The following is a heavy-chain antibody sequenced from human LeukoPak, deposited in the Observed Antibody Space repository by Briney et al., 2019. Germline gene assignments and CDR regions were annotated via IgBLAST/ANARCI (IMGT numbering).Heavy chain of an antibody. D-gene: IGHD2-2*01. CDR3: ARDLQYLLLMGEIDY. V-gene: IGHV3-30*04. CDR2: ISYDGSNE. CDR1: GFSFSTYA. Sequence: GGSLRLSCAASGFSFSTYAMHWVRQAPGKGLEWVALISYDGSNEYYADSVKGRFTISRDNSKNTLYLQMHSLRADDTAVYYCARDLQYLLLMGEIDYWGQGTLVTVSS. J-gene: IGHJ4*02.